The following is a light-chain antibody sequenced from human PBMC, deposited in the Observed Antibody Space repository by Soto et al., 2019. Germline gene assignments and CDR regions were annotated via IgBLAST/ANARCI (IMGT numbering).Light chain of an antibody. J-gene: IGLJ2*01. CDR3: CSYAGGASVV. CDR2: EDI. V-gene: IGLV2-23*01. Sequence: QSALTQPASVSGSPGQSITISCTGTISDVGRYNLVSWYQQHPDKAPKLIIYEDIERPSGVSHRFSGSTSGNRASLTISGLQTEDEAKYFCCSYAGGASVVFGGGTKVTVL. CDR1: ISDVGRYNL.